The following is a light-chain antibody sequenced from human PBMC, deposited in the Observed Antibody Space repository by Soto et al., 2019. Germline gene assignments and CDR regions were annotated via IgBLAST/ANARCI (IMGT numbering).Light chain of an antibody. Sequence: QSVLTQPPSASGTPGQRVTISCSGSSSNIGSNTVNWNQQLPGTAPNLLIYSNNQRPSGVPDRFSGSKSGTSASLAISGLQSEDEADYYCAAWDDSLNGHYVFGTGTKLTVL. CDR3: AAWDDSLNGHYV. V-gene: IGLV1-44*01. J-gene: IGLJ1*01. CDR1: SSNIGSNT. CDR2: SNN.